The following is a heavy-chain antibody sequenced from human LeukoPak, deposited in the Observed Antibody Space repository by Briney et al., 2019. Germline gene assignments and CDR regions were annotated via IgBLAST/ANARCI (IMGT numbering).Heavy chain of an antibody. CDR1: PFTFISYS. Sequence: PGGSLRLSCAASPFTFISYSMHWVRQAPGKGLEYVSGITSNGCNTYYANSVKGRFTISRDNSKNTVYLQMDSLRPEDMAVYYCARERYSPGDDAFDLWGQGTMVTVSS. V-gene: IGHV3-64*01. CDR3: ARERYSPGDDAFDL. D-gene: IGHD6-13*01. J-gene: IGHJ3*01. CDR2: ITSNGCNT.